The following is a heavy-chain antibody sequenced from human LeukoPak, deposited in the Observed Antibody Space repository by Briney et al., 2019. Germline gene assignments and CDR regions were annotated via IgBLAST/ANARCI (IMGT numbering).Heavy chain of an antibody. CDR2: INHSGST. J-gene: IGHJ6*02. V-gene: IGHV4-34*01. Sequence: PSETLSLTCAVYGGSFSGYYWSWIRQPPGKGLEWIGEINHSGSTNYNPSLKSRVTISVDTSKNQFSLKLSSVAAADTAVYYCARGFYGSGDKENYYGMDVWGQGTTVTVSS. D-gene: IGHD3-10*01. CDR1: GGSFSGYY. CDR3: ARGFYGSGDKENYYGMDV.